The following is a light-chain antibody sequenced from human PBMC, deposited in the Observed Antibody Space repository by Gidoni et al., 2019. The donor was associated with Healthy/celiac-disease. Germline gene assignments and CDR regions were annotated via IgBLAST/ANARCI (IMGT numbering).Light chain of an antibody. Sequence: QSALTQPASVSGSPGPSITISCTGTSSDVCGYNYVSWYQQHPGKAPKLIIYEVSNRPSGVSNRFSGSKSGNTASLTISGLQAEDEADYYCSSYTSSSTLVFGGGTKLTVL. CDR3: SSYTSSSTLV. CDR1: SSDVCGYNY. CDR2: EVS. V-gene: IGLV2-14*01. J-gene: IGLJ2*01.